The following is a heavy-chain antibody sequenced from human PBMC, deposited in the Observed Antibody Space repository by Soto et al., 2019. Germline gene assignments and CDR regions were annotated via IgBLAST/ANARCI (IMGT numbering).Heavy chain of an antibody. CDR3: ARGWGFGFDP. J-gene: IGHJ5*02. V-gene: IGHV4-34*01. CDR2: INHSGST. D-gene: IGHD3-10*01. Sequence: QVQLQQWGAGLLKPSETLSLACAVYGWSFSGPNWSWIRQPPGKGLEWIGEINHSGSTNYHPSLTSRVTISIDMSKNQYSLKVSSVTAADTAVYYCARGWGFGFDPWGQGILVTVSS. CDR1: GWSFSGPN.